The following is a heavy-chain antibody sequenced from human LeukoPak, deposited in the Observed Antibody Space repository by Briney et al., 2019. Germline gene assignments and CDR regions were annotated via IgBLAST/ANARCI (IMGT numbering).Heavy chain of an antibody. CDR3: AKGYYYDSSGYSDFDY. Sequence: GGSLRLSCAASGSTFSSYAMSWVRQAPGKGLEWVSAISGSGGSTYYADSVKGRFTISRDNSKNTLYLQMNSLRAEDTAVYYCAKGYYYDSSGYSDFDYWGQGTLVTVSS. V-gene: IGHV3-23*01. CDR2: ISGSGGST. D-gene: IGHD3-22*01. J-gene: IGHJ4*02. CDR1: GSTFSSYA.